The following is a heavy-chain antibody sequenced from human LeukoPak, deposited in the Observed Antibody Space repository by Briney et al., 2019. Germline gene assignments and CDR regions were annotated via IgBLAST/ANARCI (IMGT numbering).Heavy chain of an antibody. Sequence: GGSLRLSCAASGFTFNNYKMNWVRQAPGKGLEWVSSITSTSNDKYYADSVKGRFTVSRDNAKNSLYLQMNSLRAEDTAVYYCARDLRVGIFGVVPLSNYYYYYGMDVWAKGPRSPSP. CDR3: ARDLRVGIFGVVPLSNYYYYYGMDV. CDR1: GFTFNNYK. J-gene: IGHJ6*02. CDR2: ITSTSNDK. V-gene: IGHV3-21*01. D-gene: IGHD3-3*01.